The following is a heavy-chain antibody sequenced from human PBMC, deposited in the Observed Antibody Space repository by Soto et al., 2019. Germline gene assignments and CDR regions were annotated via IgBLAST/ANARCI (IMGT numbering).Heavy chain of an antibody. CDR2: IYHSGST. CDR3: ARHRGIVATTKFDY. CDR1: GGSISSGGYS. Sequence: SETLSLTCAVSGGSISSGGYSWNWIRQPPGKGLEWIGYIYHSGSTYYNPSLKSRVTISIDRSKSQFSLKLSSVTAADTAVYYCARHRGIVATTKFDYWGQGTLVTVSS. V-gene: IGHV4-30-2*01. D-gene: IGHD5-12*01. J-gene: IGHJ4*02.